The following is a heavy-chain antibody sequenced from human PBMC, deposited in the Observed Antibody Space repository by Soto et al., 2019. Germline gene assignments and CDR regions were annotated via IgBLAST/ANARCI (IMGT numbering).Heavy chain of an antibody. J-gene: IGHJ4*02. D-gene: IGHD4-17*01. CDR3: ARSTNDYGDRH. CDR1: GYTFTSYD. CDR2: MNPNSGNT. Sequence: QVQLVQSGAEVKKPGASVKVSCKASGYTFTSYDINWVRQATGQGLEGMGWMNPNSGNTGYAQKFQGRVTITRNTSISTAYMELISLRSEDTAFYYCARSTNDYGDRHWGQGTLVTVSS. V-gene: IGHV1-8*01.